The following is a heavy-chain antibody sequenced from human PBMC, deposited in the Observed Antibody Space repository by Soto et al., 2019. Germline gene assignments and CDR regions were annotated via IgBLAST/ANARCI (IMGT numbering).Heavy chain of an antibody. CDR2: ISGSGGST. CDR1: GFTFSSYA. CDR3: AKDNYGDYNWFDP. Sequence: EVQLLESGGGLVQPGGSLRLSCAASGFTFSSYAMSWVRQAPGKGLECVSAISGSGGSTYYADSVKGRFTISRDNSKNTQYLQMNSLRAEDTAVYYCAKDNYGDYNWFDPWGQGPLVTVSS. V-gene: IGHV3-23*01. D-gene: IGHD4-17*01. J-gene: IGHJ5*02.